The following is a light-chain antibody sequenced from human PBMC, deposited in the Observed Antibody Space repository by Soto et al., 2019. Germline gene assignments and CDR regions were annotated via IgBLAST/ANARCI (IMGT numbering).Light chain of an antibody. V-gene: IGLV1-40*01. CDR1: SSNIGAGYD. CDR2: DNS. J-gene: IGLJ1*01. Sequence: QTVVTQPPSVSGAPGQRVTISCTGSSSNIGAGYDVHWYQQLPGRAPKLLIYDNSNRPSGVPDRFSGSKSGTSGSLAITGLQAEDEADYYCQSYDTSLSGSCVFGSGTKLTVL. CDR3: QSYDTSLSGSCV.